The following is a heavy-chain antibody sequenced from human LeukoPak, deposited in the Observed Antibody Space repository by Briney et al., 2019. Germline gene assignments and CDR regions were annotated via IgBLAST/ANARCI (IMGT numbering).Heavy chain of an antibody. CDR2: IYYSGST. V-gene: IGHV4-61*01. Sequence: SETLSLTCTVSGYSITSAYYWGWIRQPPGKGLEWIGYIYYSGSTNYNPSLKSRVTISVDTSKNQFSLKLSSVTAADTAVYYCARSVGGYYYYYYMDVWGKGTTVTISS. D-gene: IGHD2-15*01. CDR3: ARSVGGYYYYYYMDV. CDR1: GYSITSAYY. J-gene: IGHJ6*03.